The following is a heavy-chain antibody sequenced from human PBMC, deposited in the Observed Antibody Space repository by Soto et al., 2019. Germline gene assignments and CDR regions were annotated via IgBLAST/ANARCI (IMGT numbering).Heavy chain of an antibody. CDR2: INHSGST. CDR3: ARRGSSWSTNSSDP. J-gene: IGHJ5*02. V-gene: IGHV4-34*01. Sequence: SETLSLTCAVYGGSFSGYYWSWIRQPPGKGLEWIGEINHSGSTNYNPSLKSRVTISVDTSKNQFSLKLSSVTAADTAVYYCARRGSSWSTNSSDPWGQGTLVTVSS. D-gene: IGHD6-13*01. CDR1: GGSFSGYY.